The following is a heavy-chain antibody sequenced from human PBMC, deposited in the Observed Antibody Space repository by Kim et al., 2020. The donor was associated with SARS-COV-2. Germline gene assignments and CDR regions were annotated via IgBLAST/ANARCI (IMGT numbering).Heavy chain of an antibody. CDR3: ARLGYGSGTAPNWYFDL. Sequence: SETLSLTCTVSGGSISSSSYYWGWIRQPPGKGLEWIGSIYYSGSTYYNPSLKSRVTISVDTSKNQFSLKLSSVTAADTAVYYCARLGYGSGTAPNWYFDLWGRGTLVTVSS. CDR1: GGSISSSSYY. CDR2: IYYSGST. V-gene: IGHV4-39*01. J-gene: IGHJ2*01. D-gene: IGHD3-10*01.